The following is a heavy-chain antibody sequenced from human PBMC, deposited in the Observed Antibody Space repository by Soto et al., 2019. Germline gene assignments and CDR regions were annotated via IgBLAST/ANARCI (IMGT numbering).Heavy chain of an antibody. CDR2: ISGSGATT. Sequence: GGFLRLSCAASGFTFSSYAMTWVRQAPGKGVEWVSGISGSGATTSYADSVKGRFTVSRDNSKNTLYLQMNSLRAEDTAVYYCARDDYPYYDDSSGYHFDYWGQGALVTVSS. D-gene: IGHD3-22*01. CDR3: ARDDYPYYDDSSGYHFDY. V-gene: IGHV3-23*01. CDR1: GFTFSSYA. J-gene: IGHJ4*02.